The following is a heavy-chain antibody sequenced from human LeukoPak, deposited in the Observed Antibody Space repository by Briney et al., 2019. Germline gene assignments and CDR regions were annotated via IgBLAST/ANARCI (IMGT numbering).Heavy chain of an antibody. J-gene: IGHJ6*04. V-gene: IGHV3-30*18. Sequence: GRSLRLSCAASGFSFSSYGIHWVRQAPGEGLEWVAVISYDESYKYYADSVKGRFTISRDNSKNTLYLQMNSLRAEDTAVYYCAKDGLTGVNYYYGMDVWGKGTTVTVSS. CDR1: GFSFSSYG. CDR3: AKDGLTGVNYYYGMDV. D-gene: IGHD7-27*01. CDR2: ISYDESYK.